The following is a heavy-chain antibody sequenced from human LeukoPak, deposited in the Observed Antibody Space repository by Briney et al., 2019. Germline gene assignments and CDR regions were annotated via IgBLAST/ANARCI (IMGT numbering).Heavy chain of an antibody. J-gene: IGHJ4*02. V-gene: IGHV1-46*01. CDR2: INPSGGST. Sequence: ASVKVSCKASGYTHTSYYMHWVRQAPGQGLEWMGIINPSGGSTSYAQKFQGRVTMTRDTSTSTVYMELISLTSEDTAVYYCAARPGIEVAGFDFWGQGTLDTVSS. D-gene: IGHD6-19*01. CDR3: AARPGIEVAGFDF. CDR1: GYTHTSYY.